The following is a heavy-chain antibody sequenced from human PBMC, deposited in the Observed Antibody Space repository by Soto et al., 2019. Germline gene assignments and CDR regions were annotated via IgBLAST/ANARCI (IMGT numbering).Heavy chain of an antibody. CDR1: GYSFTSYW. J-gene: IGHJ6*02. Sequence: GESLKISCKGSGYSFTSYWTSWVRQMPGKGLEWMGRIDPSDSYTNYSPSFQGHVTISADKSISTAYLQWSSLKASDTAMYYCARPFGTPETVSGMDVWGQGTTVTVSS. V-gene: IGHV5-10-1*01. D-gene: IGHD3-10*01. CDR2: IDPSDSYT. CDR3: ARPFGTPETVSGMDV.